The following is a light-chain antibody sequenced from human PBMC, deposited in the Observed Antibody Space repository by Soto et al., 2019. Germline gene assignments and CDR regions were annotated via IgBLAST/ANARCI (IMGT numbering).Light chain of an antibody. J-gene: IGKJ1*01. CDR1: QSKSIW. V-gene: IGKV1-5*01. CDR2: EAS. Sequence: IQLTQSPSTLSVSVGDRVTITCRGSQSKSIWWAWYQQKPGKAPKLLIYEASTLQSGLPSRLSGSGSGTEFTPTIISIQPDDFATYFCQQYSCFSRRTFGQGTKVEIK. CDR3: QQYSCFSRRT.